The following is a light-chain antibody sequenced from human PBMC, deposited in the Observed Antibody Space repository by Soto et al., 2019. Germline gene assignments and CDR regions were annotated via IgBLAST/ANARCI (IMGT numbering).Light chain of an antibody. Sequence: VITQSPATLSVTPGEGVTRSCRASQRVHNTFAWYQQKPGQPPRLLIDGASTRATGIPARCSGSGFGTEFTLTISSLQSEDFAVYYCQQYKNWPRFGQGARVEI. V-gene: IGKV3-15*01. CDR2: GAS. J-gene: IGKJ5*01. CDR1: QRVHNT. CDR3: QQYKNWPR.